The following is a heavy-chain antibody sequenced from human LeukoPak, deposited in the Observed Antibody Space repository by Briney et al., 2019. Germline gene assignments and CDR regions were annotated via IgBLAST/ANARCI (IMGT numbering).Heavy chain of an antibody. CDR3: ARDYVNYYDSSGYFV. CDR1: GFSVSSNY. V-gene: IGHV3-53*01. CDR2: IYSSGRT. J-gene: IGHJ4*02. D-gene: IGHD3-22*01. Sequence: PGGSLRLSCAASGFSVSSNYMSWVRQAPGKGLEWVSVIYSSGRTYYADSVKGRFTISRDNSKNTVYLQMNSLRAEDTAVYYCARDYVNYYDSSGYFVWGQGTLVTVSS.